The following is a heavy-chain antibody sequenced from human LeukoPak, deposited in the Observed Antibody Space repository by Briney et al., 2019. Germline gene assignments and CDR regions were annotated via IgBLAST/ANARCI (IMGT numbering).Heavy chain of an antibody. CDR1: GFTFSSYS. D-gene: IGHD2-15*01. Sequence: AGGSLRLSCAASGFTFSSYSMNWVRQAPGKGLEWVSSIISSTSYIYYADSVKGRFTISRDNAKNSLYLQMNSLRAKDTAVYYCARHRGLGYCSGGSCYDYYTMDVWGQGTTVTVSS. CDR3: ARHRGLGYCSGGSCYDYYTMDV. V-gene: IGHV3-21*01. J-gene: IGHJ6*02. CDR2: IISSTSYI.